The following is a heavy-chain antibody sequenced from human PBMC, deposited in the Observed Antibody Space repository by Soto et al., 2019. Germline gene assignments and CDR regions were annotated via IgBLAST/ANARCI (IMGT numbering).Heavy chain of an antibody. CDR1: VYTFTSYG. CDR2: ISAYNGNT. D-gene: IGHD3-3*01. V-gene: IGHV1-18*01. Sequence: GASVTVSCKASVYTFTSYGISWVRQAPGQGLEWMGWISAYNGNTNYAQKLQGRVTMTTDTSTSTAYMELRSLRSDDTAVYYCARDDDFWSGYGMDVWGQGTTVTVSS. CDR3: ARDDDFWSGYGMDV. J-gene: IGHJ6*02.